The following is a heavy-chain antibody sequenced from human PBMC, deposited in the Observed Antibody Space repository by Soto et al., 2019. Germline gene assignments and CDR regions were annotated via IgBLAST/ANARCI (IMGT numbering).Heavy chain of an antibody. D-gene: IGHD3-22*01. CDR3: ARERITMIVVVSQLDAFDI. Sequence: PSQTLSLTCAISGDSVSSNSAAWNWIRQSPSRGLEWLGRTYYRSKWYNDYAVSVKSRITINPDTSKNQFYLQLNSVTPEDTAVYYCARERITMIVVVSQLDAFDIWGQGTMVTVSS. CDR2: TYYRSKWYN. J-gene: IGHJ3*02. CDR1: GDSVSSNSAA. V-gene: IGHV6-1*01.